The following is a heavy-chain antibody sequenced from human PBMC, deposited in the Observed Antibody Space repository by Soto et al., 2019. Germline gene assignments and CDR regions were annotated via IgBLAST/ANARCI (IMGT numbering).Heavy chain of an antibody. Sequence: PGGSAGPSCAPSGVTFSSYCLQRVRQGPGKGLEWVAVIWYDGSNKYYADSVKGRFTISRDNSKNTLYLQMNSLRAEDTAVYYCAKFWGPMAALVDDYWGEGTLVTVSS. D-gene: IGHD3-16*01. CDR1: GVTFSSYC. J-gene: IGHJ4*02. CDR2: IWYDGSNK. CDR3: AKFWGPMAALVDDY. V-gene: IGHV3-33*06.